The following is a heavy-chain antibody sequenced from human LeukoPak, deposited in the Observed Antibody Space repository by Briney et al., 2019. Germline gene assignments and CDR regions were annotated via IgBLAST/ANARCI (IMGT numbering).Heavy chain of an antibody. J-gene: IGHJ4*02. V-gene: IGHV1-46*01. CDR1: GYTFTSYY. CDR2: INPGDAGT. D-gene: IGHD6-19*01. CDR3: ARALNSGFYYFDY. Sequence: GASVKVSCKASGYTFTSYYMHWVRQAPGQGLEWMGLINPGDAGTSYAQQFQGRVTMTRDTSTSTVYMELSSLRSEDTAVFYCARALNSGFYYFDYWGQGTLVTVSS.